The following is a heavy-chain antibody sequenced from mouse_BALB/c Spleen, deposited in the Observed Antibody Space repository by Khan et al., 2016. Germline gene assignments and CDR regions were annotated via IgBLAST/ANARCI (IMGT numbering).Heavy chain of an antibody. CDR1: GYSFTDYN. J-gene: IGHJ3*01. CDR2: IDPYNGGT. V-gene: IGHV1S135*01. CDR3: AKYDYDVTWFAY. D-gene: IGHD2-4*01. Sequence: VQLQQPGPELVKPGASVKVSCKASGYSFTDYNIYWVKQSHGKSLEWIGDIDPYNGGTSYNQKLKGKATLTVDKSASTVFMQLNSLTYEDSAVYYCAKYDYDVTWFAYWGQGTLVTVSA.